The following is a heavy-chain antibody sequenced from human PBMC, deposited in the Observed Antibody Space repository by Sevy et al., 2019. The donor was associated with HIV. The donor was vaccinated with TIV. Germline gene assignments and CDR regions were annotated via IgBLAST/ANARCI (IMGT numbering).Heavy chain of an antibody. V-gene: IGHV4-34*01. D-gene: IGHD2-2*01. Sequence: SETLSLTCAVHDGSFSGYYWNWIRQLPGKGLEWIGEINESGIIYYNPSLKSRVTISVDTSKKQFSLKLNSVTAADTAVYFCARSPPVVVVPGAPSWFDPWCQGTLVTVSS. CDR1: DGSFSGYY. CDR3: ARSPPVVVVPGAPSWFDP. CDR2: INESGII. J-gene: IGHJ5*02.